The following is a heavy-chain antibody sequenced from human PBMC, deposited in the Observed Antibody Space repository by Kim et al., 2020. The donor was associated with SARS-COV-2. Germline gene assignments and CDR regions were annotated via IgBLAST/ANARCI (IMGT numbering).Heavy chain of an antibody. J-gene: IGHJ6*02. Sequence: GGSLRLSCAASGFTFSSYAMHWVRQAPGKGLEWVAVISYDGSNKYYADSVKGRFTISRDNSKNTLYLQMNSLRAEDTAVYYCARGIVATIWAYYYYGMDVWGQGTTVTVSS. CDR3: ARGIVATIWAYYYYGMDV. CDR2: ISYDGSNK. D-gene: IGHD5-12*01. CDR1: GFTFSSYA. V-gene: IGHV3-30-3*01.